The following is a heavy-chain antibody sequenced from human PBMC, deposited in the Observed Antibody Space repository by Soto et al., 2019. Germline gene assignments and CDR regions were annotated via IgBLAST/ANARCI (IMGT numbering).Heavy chain of an antibody. CDR3: ARDRGYPDSFDI. V-gene: IGHV3-74*01. CDR1: GFPFGPFY. CDR2: INGDGTTT. J-gene: IGHJ3*02. Sequence: EVQLVEAGGGLIQPGESLRLSCAASGFPFGPFYMHWVRQAPGKGLEWVSHINGDGTTTVYADSVKGRFTISRDNAKNTLYLQMISLRAEDTAVYYCARDRGYPDSFDIWGQGTMVTVSS. D-gene: IGHD2-2*01.